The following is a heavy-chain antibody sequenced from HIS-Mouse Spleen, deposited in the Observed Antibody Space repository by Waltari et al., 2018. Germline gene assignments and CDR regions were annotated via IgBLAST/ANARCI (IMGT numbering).Heavy chain of an antibody. Sequence: QLQLQESGPGLVKPSETLSLTCTVSGGSLSSSRYYWGWIRQPPGKGLEWIGSIYYSGSPYYNPPLKSRVTISVDTSKNQFSLKLSSVTAADTAVYYCAREIPYSSSWYDWYFDLWGRGTLVTVSS. D-gene: IGHD6-13*01. CDR1: GGSLSSSRYY. J-gene: IGHJ2*01. V-gene: IGHV4-39*07. CDR3: AREIPYSSSWYDWYFDL. CDR2: IYYSGSP.